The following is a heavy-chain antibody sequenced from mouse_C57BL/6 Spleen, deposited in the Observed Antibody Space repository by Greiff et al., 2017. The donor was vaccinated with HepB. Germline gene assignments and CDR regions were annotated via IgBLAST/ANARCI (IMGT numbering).Heavy chain of an antibody. D-gene: IGHD1-1*01. CDR2: IDPETGGT. CDR1: GYTFTDYE. CDR3: TRFTTVVAPVFDV. J-gene: IGHJ1*03. V-gene: IGHV1-15*01. Sequence: QVQLKQSGAELVRPGASVTLSCKASGYTFTDYEMHWVKQTPVHGLEWIGAIDPETGGTAYNQKFKGKAILTANKSSSTAYMELRSLTSEDSAVYYCTRFTTVVAPVFDVWGTGTTVTVSS.